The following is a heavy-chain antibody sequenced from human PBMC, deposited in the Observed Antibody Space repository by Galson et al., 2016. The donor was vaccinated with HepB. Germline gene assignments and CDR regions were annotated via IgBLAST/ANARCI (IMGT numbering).Heavy chain of an antibody. D-gene: IGHD3-16*01. Sequence: QSGAEVKKPGESLKISCKAPGYGFTKYWITWVRQMPGKGLEWMGIIYPSDSDTSDTRYSPSFQGQVTISADKSISTVYLQWSSLKASDSAMYYCARRGGERERNWGQGTLVTVSS. J-gene: IGHJ4*02. CDR1: GYGFTKYW. V-gene: IGHV5-51*01. CDR3: ARRGGERERN. CDR2: IYPSDSDTSDT.